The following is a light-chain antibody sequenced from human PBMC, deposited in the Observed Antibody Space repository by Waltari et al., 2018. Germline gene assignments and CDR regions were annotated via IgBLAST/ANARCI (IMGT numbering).Light chain of an antibody. J-gene: IGLJ2*01. CDR1: SSDIGGHIH. CDR3: GSYRGGSTLV. CDR2: NVH. V-gene: IGLV2-14*03. Sequence: QSALTQPASVSGSPGQSIAISCTGTSSDIGGHIHVSWYQQHPGKAPKIIIYNVHNRPAVVRGRSSGSQSGNTASLTISGLQAEDEADYYCGSYRGGSTLVFGGGTRLTVL.